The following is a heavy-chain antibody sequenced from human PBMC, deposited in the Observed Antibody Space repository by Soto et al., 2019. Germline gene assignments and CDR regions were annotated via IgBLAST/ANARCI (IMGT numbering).Heavy chain of an antibody. CDR2: ISAYNGNT. CDR1: GYTFTIYG. Sequence: ASGKVSCKASGYTFTIYGISWVRQAPGQGLEWMGWISAYNGNTNYAQKLQGRVTMTTDTSTSTAYMELRSLRSDDTAVYYCARGPYYDFWSGYILARDNWFDPWGQGTLVTVSS. J-gene: IGHJ5*02. CDR3: ARGPYYDFWSGYILARDNWFDP. V-gene: IGHV1-18*01. D-gene: IGHD3-3*01.